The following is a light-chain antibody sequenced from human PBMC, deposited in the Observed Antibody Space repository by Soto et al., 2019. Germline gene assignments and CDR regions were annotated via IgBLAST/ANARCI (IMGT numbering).Light chain of an antibody. CDR1: QSIASF. J-gene: IGKJ4*01. V-gene: IGKV1-39*01. CDR3: VEDYCPCLA. Sequence: DIQMTQSPSSLSASIGDTVTITCRASQSIASFLNWLQLKPGKAPKLRIADTSTLQSGGPSRFSGGGSLSEFTLAIRSLQTVDCALYVCVEDYCPCLAFGAGTRVDIK. CDR2: DTS.